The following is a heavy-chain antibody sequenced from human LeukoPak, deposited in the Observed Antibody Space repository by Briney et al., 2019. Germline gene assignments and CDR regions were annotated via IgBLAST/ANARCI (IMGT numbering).Heavy chain of an antibody. CDR3: AKGGDSYGYHFDY. D-gene: IGHD5-18*01. J-gene: IGHJ4*02. CDR1: GFTFSDYY. Sequence: GSLRLSCAASGFTFSDYYMSWIRQAPGKGLEWVSAISGSGGSTYYADSVKGRFTISRDNSKNTLYLQMNSLRAEDTAVYYCAKGGDSYGYHFDYWGQGTLVTVSS. CDR2: ISGSGGST. V-gene: IGHV3-23*01.